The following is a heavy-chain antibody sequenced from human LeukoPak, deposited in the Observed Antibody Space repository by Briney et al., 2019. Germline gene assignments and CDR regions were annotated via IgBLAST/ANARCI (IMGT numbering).Heavy chain of an antibody. CDR1: GGSISSSSYY. Sequence: SETLSLTCTVSGGSISSSSYYWGWIRQPPGKGLEWIGSIYYSGSTYYNPSLKSRVTISVDTSKNQFSLKLSSVTAADTAVYYCARDFFRYYYDSSAQGSAFDIWGQGTMVTVSS. CDR3: ARDFFRYYYDSSAQGSAFDI. V-gene: IGHV4-39*07. J-gene: IGHJ3*02. CDR2: IYYSGST. D-gene: IGHD3-22*01.